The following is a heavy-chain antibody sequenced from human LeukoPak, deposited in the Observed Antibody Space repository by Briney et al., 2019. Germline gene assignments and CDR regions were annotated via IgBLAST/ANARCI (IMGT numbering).Heavy chain of an antibody. CDR3: ASKNIVWFGESIDY. J-gene: IGHJ4*02. CDR2: ISGSGGST. V-gene: IGHV3-23*01. CDR1: GFTFSSYA. Sequence: GGSLSLSCAASGFTFSSYAMSWVRQAPGKGLEWVSAISGSGGSTYYADSVKGRFTISRDNSKNTLYLQMNSLRAEDTAVYYCASKNIVWFGESIDYWGQGTLVTVSS. D-gene: IGHD3-10*01.